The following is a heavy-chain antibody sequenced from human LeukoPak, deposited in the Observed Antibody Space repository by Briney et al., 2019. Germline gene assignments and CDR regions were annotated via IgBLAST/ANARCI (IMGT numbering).Heavy chain of an antibody. CDR3: TRIGTSGGEFDY. V-gene: IGHV3-49*04. J-gene: IGHJ4*02. CDR2: IRSKAYGGTP. D-gene: IGHD2-2*01. CDR1: GFTFGDYA. Sequence: PGGSLRLSCTASGFTFGDYAMSWVRQAPGKGLEWVGFIRSKAYGGTPEYAASVKGRFATSRDDSKTIAYLQMNSLKTEDTAVYYCTRIGTSGGEFDYWGQGTLVTVSS.